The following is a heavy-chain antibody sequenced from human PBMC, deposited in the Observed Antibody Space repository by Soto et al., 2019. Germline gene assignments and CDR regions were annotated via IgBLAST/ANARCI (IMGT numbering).Heavy chain of an antibody. CDR1: GFTFSSYG. J-gene: IGHJ5*02. Sequence: GGSLRLSCAASGFTFSSYGMHGVRQAPGKGLEWVAVIWYDGSNKYYADSVKGRFTISRDNSKNTLYLQMNSLRAEDTAVYYCARDGRRFCSGGSCYSGWFDPWGQGTLVTVSS. D-gene: IGHD2-15*01. CDR3: ARDGRRFCSGGSCYSGWFDP. V-gene: IGHV3-33*01. CDR2: IWYDGSNK.